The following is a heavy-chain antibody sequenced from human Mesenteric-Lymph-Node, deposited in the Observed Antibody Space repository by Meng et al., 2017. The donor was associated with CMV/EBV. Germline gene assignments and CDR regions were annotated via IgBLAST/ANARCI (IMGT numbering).Heavy chain of an antibody. J-gene: IGHJ4*02. Sequence: FNFTGFYIHWVRQAPGQGLEWMGWINPDSGGTNYAQMFQGRVTMTRDTSISTAYMELNRLTSDDTAVYYCARDMSLGGDPTYYFDFWGQGTLVTVSS. CDR1: FNFTGFY. V-gene: IGHV1-2*02. CDR3: ARDMSLGGDPTYYFDF. D-gene: IGHD1-26*01. CDR2: INPDSGGT.